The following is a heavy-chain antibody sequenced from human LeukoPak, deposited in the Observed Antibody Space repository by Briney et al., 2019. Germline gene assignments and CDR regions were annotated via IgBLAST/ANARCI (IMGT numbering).Heavy chain of an antibody. CDR2: IIPIFETP. CDR1: GGTFSNYA. J-gene: IGHJ4*02. V-gene: IGHV1-69*13. CDR3: ASFSDSSGYQFDY. D-gene: IGHD3-22*01. Sequence: SVNVSCKASGGTFSNYAISWVRQAPGQGLEWMGGIIPIFETPGYAQKFQGRVTITADQSTSTAYMQLSSLRSEDTAVYYCASFSDSSGYQFDYWGQGTLVTVSP.